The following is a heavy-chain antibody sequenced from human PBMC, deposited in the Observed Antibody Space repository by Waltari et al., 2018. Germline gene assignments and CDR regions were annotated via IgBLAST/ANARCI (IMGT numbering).Heavy chain of an antibody. J-gene: IGHJ5*02. CDR1: GGSISSSSYY. CDR3: ARHWKKSGYRFDP. CDR2: IYYSGSTYYGGST. Sequence: QLQLQESGPGLVKPSETLSLTCPVPGGSISSSSYYWGWIRQSPGKGLEWIGNIYYSGSTYYGGSTYYNPTLKSRVTISGDTSKNQFSLKMSSVTAADTAVYYCARHWKKSGYRFDPWGQGTLVTVSS. D-gene: IGHD5-12*01. V-gene: IGHV4-39*01.